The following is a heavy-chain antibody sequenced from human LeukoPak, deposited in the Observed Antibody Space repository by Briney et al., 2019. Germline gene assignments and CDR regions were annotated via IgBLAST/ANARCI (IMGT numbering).Heavy chain of an antibody. CDR2: IHTTTGNP. J-gene: IGHJ4*01. V-gene: IGHV7-4-1*02. CDR1: GYTFASYA. Sequence: ASVMVSCKASGYTFASYAVNWVRQAPGQGLEWMGWIHTTTGNPAYAHGFTGRFVFSLDTSVTTAYLQISSLEAEDSAVYYCARERYLCSGGSCYFDSWGQGTRVTVSS. D-gene: IGHD2-15*01. CDR3: ARERYLCSGGSCYFDS.